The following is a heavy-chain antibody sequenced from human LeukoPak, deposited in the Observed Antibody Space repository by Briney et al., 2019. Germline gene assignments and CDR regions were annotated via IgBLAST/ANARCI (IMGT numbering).Heavy chain of an antibody. J-gene: IGHJ4*02. CDR1: GGSISSSSYY. V-gene: IGHV4-39*01. CDR2: IYYSGST. D-gene: IGHD6-19*01. CDR3: ARVRLVAVAGTRGKRPYYFDY. Sequence: PSETLSLTCTVSGGSISSSSYYWGWIRQPPGKGLEWVGRIYYSGSTYYNPSLKSRVTISVDTSKNQFSLKLSSVTAADTAVYYCARVRLVAVAGTRGKRPYYFDYWGQGTLVTVSS.